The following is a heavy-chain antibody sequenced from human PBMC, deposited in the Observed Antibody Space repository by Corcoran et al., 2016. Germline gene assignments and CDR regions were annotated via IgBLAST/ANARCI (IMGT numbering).Heavy chain of an antibody. Sequence: QVQLVQSGAEVKKPGASVKVSCKASGYTFTSYAMHWVRQAPGQRLEWMGWINAGNGNTKYSQKFQGRVTITRDTSASTAYMEMSSLRSEDTAGDYWASAVVTLFDYGGQGALVTVSS. J-gene: IGHJ4*02. CDR2: INAGNGNT. CDR3: ASAVVTLFDY. V-gene: IGHV1-3*01. D-gene: IGHD2-15*01. CDR1: GYTFTSYA.